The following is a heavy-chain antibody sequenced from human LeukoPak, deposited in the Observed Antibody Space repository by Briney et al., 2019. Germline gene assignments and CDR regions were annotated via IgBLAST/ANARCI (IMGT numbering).Heavy chain of an antibody. CDR2: VHCDGSTT. Sequence: GGSLRLSCAASGFSFSGCSMHWVRQAPGKGLVWVSRVHCDGSTTNYADSVQGRFTISRDSAKNMVYLQMNSLRAEDTAVYFCVRSENYKWLWGQGTLVTVSS. CDR3: VRSENYKWL. D-gene: IGHD6-19*01. J-gene: IGHJ4*02. CDR1: GFSFSGCS. V-gene: IGHV3-74*01.